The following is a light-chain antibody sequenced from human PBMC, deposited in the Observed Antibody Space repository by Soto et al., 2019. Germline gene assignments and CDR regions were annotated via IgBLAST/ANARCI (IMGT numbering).Light chain of an antibody. J-gene: IGLJ1*01. Sequence: QSVLTQPPSASGTPGQRVTISCSGSSSNIGSKTVNWYQQLPGTVPKLLIYNSYQRPSGVPDRFSGSKSGTSASLAISGLQSEDEADYYCAAWDASLNGYVFGAGTKVT. CDR1: SSNIGSKT. CDR3: AAWDASLNGYV. V-gene: IGLV1-44*01. CDR2: NSY.